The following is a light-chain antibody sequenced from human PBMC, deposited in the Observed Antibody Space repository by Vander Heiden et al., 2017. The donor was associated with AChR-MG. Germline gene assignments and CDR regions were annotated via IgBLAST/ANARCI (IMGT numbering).Light chain of an antibody. CDR2: GAS. J-gene: IGKJ1*01. Sequence: DIQLTQSPSSLSASVGDRITISCRASQSISNYLNWYQQKPGKAPNLLIFGASNLQSGVPSRFSGSGSGTDFTLTINSLQPEDFATYYCQQDDSPPLQTFGQGTKVEVK. V-gene: IGKV1-39*01. CDR1: QSISNY. CDR3: QQDDSPPLQT.